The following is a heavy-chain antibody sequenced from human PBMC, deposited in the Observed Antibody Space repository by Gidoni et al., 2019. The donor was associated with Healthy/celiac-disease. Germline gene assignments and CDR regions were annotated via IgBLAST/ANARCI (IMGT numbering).Heavy chain of an antibody. CDR3: ARRTYTGDY. J-gene: IGHJ4*02. D-gene: IGHD3-10*01. V-gene: IGHV4-34*01. CDR2: INHSGST. Sequence: QVQLQQWGAGLLKPSETLSLTCAVYGGSFSGYYWSWIRQPPGKGLEWLGEINHSGSTNYNPSIKSRVTISVDTSKNQFSLKLSSVTAADTAVYYCARRTYTGDYWGQGTLVTVSS. CDR1: GGSFSGYY.